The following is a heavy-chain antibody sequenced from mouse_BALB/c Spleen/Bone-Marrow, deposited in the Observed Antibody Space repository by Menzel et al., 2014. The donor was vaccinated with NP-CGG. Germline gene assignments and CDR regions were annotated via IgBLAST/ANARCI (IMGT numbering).Heavy chain of an antibody. Sequence: QVQLKESGPELVRPGVSVKISCKGFGYTFTGYAIHWVKQSHAKTLEWIGVISSYSGNTNYNQKFKGRATMTVDKSSSTAYMELARLTSEDSAIYYCASTAGTQCDYFTYWGQGTTLTVSS. V-gene: IGHV1-67*01. CDR1: GYTFTGYA. D-gene: IGHD1-2*01. CDR3: ASTAGTQCDYFTY. J-gene: IGHJ2*01. CDR2: ISSYSGNT.